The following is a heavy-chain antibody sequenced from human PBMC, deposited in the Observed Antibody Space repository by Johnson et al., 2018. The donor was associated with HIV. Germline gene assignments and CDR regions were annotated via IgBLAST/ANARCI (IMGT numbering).Heavy chain of an antibody. J-gene: IGHJ3*02. Sequence: QVQLVESGGGVVQPGRSLRLSCAASGFSLSSYGMHWVRQAPGKGLEWVAGMWYDGTKKNYADSVKGRFTISRDNSKNTLYLQMNSLRAEDTAVYYCARSTQANILRESGPYGAFDIWGQGTMVTVSS. CDR2: MWYDGTKK. V-gene: IGHV3-33*01. CDR1: GFSLSSYG. D-gene: IGHD3-10*01. CDR3: ARSTQANILRESGPYGAFDI.